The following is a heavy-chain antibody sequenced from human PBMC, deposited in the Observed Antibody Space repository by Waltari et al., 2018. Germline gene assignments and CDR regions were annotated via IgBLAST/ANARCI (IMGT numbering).Heavy chain of an antibody. CDR3: MAYGDYSY. CDR1: GFSVSTNH. D-gene: IGHD5-12*01. Sequence: VQLVETGGGLIQPGGSLSLPCAVSGFSVSTNHVSWVRQAPGKGLEWVSTIYNVGSTYFADSVKGRFTISRDNSKNTVYLQMNSLRADDTAVYYCMAYGDYSYWGQGTLVTVSS. J-gene: IGHJ4*02. V-gene: IGHV3-53*02. CDR2: IYNVGST.